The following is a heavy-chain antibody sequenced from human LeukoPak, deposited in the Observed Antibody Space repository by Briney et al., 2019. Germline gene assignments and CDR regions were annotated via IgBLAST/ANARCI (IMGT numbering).Heavy chain of an antibody. CDR1: GFTFSSYS. D-gene: IGHD2-15*01. J-gene: IGHJ4*02. V-gene: IGHV3-21*01. Sequence: GGSLRLSCAASGFTFSSYSMSWVRQAPGKWLEWVASISSSSSYIYYADSVKGRFTISRDNAKNSLYLQMNSLRAEDTAVYYCARRGIAATHYYFDYWGQGTLVTVSS. CDR2: ISSSSSYI. CDR3: ARRGIAATHYYFDY.